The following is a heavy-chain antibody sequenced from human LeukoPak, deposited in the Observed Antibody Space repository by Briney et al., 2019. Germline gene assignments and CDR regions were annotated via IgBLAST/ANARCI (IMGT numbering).Heavy chain of an antibody. J-gene: IGHJ4*02. CDR1: GFTFSDYY. CDR3: ARXWQFVDY. Sequence: GGSLRLSCAPSGFTFSDYYMSWIRQAPGKGLEWVSYSSSSGSTIYYTDSVKGRFTISRDNAKNSLYLQMNSLVAEDTAVYYCARXWQFVDYWGQGTLVTVSS. D-gene: IGHD3-10*01. CDR2: SSSSGSTI. V-gene: IGHV3-11*01.